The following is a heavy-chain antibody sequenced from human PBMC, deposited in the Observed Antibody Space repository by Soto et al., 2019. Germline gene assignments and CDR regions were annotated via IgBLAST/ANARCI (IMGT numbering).Heavy chain of an antibody. D-gene: IGHD3-22*01. CDR3: ARGRDTSYYDSSGYSGWYFDL. CDR2: ITPIFRAT. V-gene: IGHV1-69*13. CDR1: GGTFSSDG. J-gene: IGHJ2*01. Sequence: SVKVSCKASGGTFSSDGISWVRQAPGQGLEWMGGITPIFRATKYAQKFQGRVTITADESTSTAYMELSSLRSEDTAVYYCARGRDTSYYDSSGYSGWYFDLWGRGTLVTVSS.